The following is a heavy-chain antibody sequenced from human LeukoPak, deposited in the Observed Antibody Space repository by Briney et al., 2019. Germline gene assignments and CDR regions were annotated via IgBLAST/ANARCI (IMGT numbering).Heavy chain of an antibody. CDR3: ARASSNYDFWSPYNY. J-gene: IGHJ4*02. D-gene: IGHD3-3*01. CDR2: ISYDGTNK. V-gene: IGHV3-30-3*01. CDR1: GFTFNTCA. Sequence: PGRSLRLSCAASGFTFNTCAMSWVRQTPGKGLEWMALISYDGTNKYYADSVKGRFTISRDNSENTFYLQLHSLRAEDTAVYYCARASSNYDFWSPYNYWGPGTLVTVSS.